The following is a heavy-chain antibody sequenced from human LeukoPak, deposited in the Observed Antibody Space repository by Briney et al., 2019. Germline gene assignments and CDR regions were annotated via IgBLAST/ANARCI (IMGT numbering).Heavy chain of an antibody. CDR2: ISSSGSTI. CDR3: ARGTMVVTHDY. D-gene: IGHD4-23*01. Sequence: GGSLRLSCAASGFTFSSYEMNWVRQAPGKGLGWVSYISSSGSTIYYADSVKGRFTISRDNAKNSLYLQMNSLRAEDTAVYYCARGTMVVTHDYWGQGTLVTVSS. CDR1: GFTFSSYE. J-gene: IGHJ4*02. V-gene: IGHV3-48*03.